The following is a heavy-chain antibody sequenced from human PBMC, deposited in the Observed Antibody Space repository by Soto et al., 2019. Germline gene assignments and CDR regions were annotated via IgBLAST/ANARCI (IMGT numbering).Heavy chain of an antibody. CDR1: GYAFTSYW. CDR3: ARGYCTTTICDPWFDP. Sequence: ESLKISCTGSGYAFTSYWIAWVRQMPGKGLEWMGIIYPGDSDTRYSPSFQGQVTISADKSITTAYLQWSSLKASDTAMYYCARGYCTTTICDPWFDPWGQGTLVTVPS. CDR2: IYPGDSDT. J-gene: IGHJ5*02. D-gene: IGHD2-2*01. V-gene: IGHV5-51*01.